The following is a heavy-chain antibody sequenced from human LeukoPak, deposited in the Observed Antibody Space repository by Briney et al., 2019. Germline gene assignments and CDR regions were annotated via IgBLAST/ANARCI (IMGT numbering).Heavy chain of an antibody. J-gene: IGHJ4*02. CDR1: GFTFSSYS. V-gene: IGHV3-30*02. D-gene: IGHD3-22*01. Sequence: PGGSLRLSCAASGFTFSSYSMNWVRQAPGKGLEWVAFIRYDGSNKYYADSVKGRFTISRDNSKNTLYLQMNSLRAEERAVYYCAKDGQHDSSAHQFDYWGQGTLVTVSS. CDR3: AKDGQHDSSAHQFDY. CDR2: IRYDGSNK.